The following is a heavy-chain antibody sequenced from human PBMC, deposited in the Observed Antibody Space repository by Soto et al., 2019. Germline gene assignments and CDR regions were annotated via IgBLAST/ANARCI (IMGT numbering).Heavy chain of an antibody. CDR3: ARGGSTMVRGPLVYGLDV. V-gene: IGHV1-69*01. CDR1: GGTFRTFA. CDR2: IIPVFGTP. D-gene: IGHD3-10*01. Sequence: QVQLVQSGAEVKEPGSSVKVSCKASGGTFRTFAISWVRQAPGQGPEWMGGIIPVFGTPNYAQKFQGRVTITADESTSTAYMELRSLRSEDTAVYYCARGGSTMVRGPLVYGLDVWGQGTTVTVSS. J-gene: IGHJ6*02.